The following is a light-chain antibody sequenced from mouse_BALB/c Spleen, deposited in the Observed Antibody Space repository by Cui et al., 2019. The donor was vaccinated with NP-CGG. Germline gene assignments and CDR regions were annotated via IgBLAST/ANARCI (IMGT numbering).Light chain of an antibody. CDR1: TGAVTTSNY. V-gene: IGLV1*01. J-gene: IGLJ1*01. CDR2: GTN. CDR3: ALWYSNHWV. Sequence: QVVVTQDSALTTSPGETVTLTCRSSTGAVTTSNYANWVQEKPDHLFTGLIGGTNNRPPGVPARFSGSLIGDKAALTITGAQTEDEAIYFCALWYSNHWVFGGGTKLTVL.